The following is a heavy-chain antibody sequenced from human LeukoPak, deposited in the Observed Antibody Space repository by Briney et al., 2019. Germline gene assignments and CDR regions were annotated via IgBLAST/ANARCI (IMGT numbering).Heavy chain of an antibody. CDR1: GYTFTGYY. J-gene: IGHJ4*02. Sequence: ASVKVSCKASGYTFTGYYMHWVRQAPGQGLEWMGWINPNSGGTNYAQKFQGRVTMTRDTSISTAYMELSRLRSDDTAVYYCARDLNLRGQLVEVGYWGQGTLVTVSP. CDR3: ARDLNLRGQLVEVGY. CDR2: INPNSGGT. V-gene: IGHV1-2*02. D-gene: IGHD6-13*01.